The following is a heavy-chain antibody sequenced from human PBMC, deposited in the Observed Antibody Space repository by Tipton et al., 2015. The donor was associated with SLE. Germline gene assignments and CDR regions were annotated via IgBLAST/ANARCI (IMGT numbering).Heavy chain of an antibody. D-gene: IGHD6-19*01. CDR2: INYSGNT. CDR1: GGPFNGFL. CDR3: ARGTGWESAFDF. V-gene: IGHV4-34*01. J-gene: IGHJ4*02. Sequence: TLSLTCAVSGGPFNGFLWTWIRQPPGKGLEWIGEINYSGNTNYNPSLKSRVTISVDTSKKHFSLRLTSVTAADTAVYYCARGTGWESAFDFWGQGTLVTVSS.